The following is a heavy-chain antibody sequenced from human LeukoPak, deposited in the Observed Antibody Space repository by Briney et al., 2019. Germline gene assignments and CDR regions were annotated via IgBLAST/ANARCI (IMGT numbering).Heavy chain of an antibody. J-gene: IGHJ4*02. CDR3: ANIRIFGYYYDSSGPDPFDY. Sequence: PGGSLRLFCAASGFTFSSYGMHWVRQAPGKGLEWVAVISYDGSNKYYADSVKGRFTISRDNSKNTLYLQMNSLRAEDTAVYYCANIRIFGYYYDSSGPDPFDYWGQGTLVTVSS. CDR1: GFTFSSYG. V-gene: IGHV3-30*18. CDR2: ISYDGSNK. D-gene: IGHD3-22*01.